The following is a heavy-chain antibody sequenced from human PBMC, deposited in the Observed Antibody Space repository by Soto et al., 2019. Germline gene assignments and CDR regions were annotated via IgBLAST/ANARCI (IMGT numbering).Heavy chain of an antibody. CDR3: AKRISASGSGWDY. Sequence: GGSLRLSCAASGFPFSSYAMTWVRQAPGKGLEWVSAIANSGGTTFYTDSVRGRFTISRDNSKNTLYLQMNSLRAEDTAVYYCAKRISASGSGWDYWGQGTLVTVSS. CDR1: GFPFSSYA. J-gene: IGHJ4*02. V-gene: IGHV3-23*01. D-gene: IGHD6-13*01. CDR2: IANSGGTT.